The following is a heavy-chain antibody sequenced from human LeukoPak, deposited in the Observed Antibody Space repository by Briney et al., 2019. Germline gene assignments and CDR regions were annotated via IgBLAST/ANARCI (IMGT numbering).Heavy chain of an antibody. CDR2: ISGSGGST. J-gene: IGHJ4*02. V-gene: IGHV3-23*01. CDR1: GFTFSGYA. Sequence: PGGSLRLSCAASGFTFSGYAMSWVRQAPGKGLEWVSAISGSGGSTYYADSVKGRFTISRDNSKNTLYLQMNSLRAEDTAVYYCAKYSSSSPYFDYWGQGTLVTVSS. D-gene: IGHD6-6*01. CDR3: AKYSSSSPYFDY.